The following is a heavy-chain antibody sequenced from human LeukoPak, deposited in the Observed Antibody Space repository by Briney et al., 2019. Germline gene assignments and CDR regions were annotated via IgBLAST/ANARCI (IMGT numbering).Heavy chain of an antibody. Sequence: SEALSLTCTVSGGSVSSGSYYWSWIRQPPGKGLEWIGYIYYSGSTNCNPSLKSRVTIPVDTSKNQFSLKLSSVTAADTAVYYCARDQHGDYEGGFDYWGQGTLVTVSS. D-gene: IGHD4-17*01. CDR3: ARDQHGDYEGGFDY. CDR2: IYYSGST. J-gene: IGHJ4*02. V-gene: IGHV4-61*01. CDR1: GGSVSSGSYY.